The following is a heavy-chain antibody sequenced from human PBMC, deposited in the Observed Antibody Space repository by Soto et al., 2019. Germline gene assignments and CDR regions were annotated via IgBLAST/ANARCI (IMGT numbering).Heavy chain of an antibody. CDR2: INHSGST. CDR3: ARELRGYCSGGSCYSTFDY. V-gene: IGHV4-34*01. Sequence: SETLSLTCAVYGGSFRGYYWSWIRQPPGKGLEWIGEINHSGSTNYNPSLKSRVTISVDTSKNQFSLKLSSVTAADTAVYYCARELRGYCSGGSCYSTFDYWGQGTLVTVSS. D-gene: IGHD2-15*01. CDR1: GGSFRGYY. J-gene: IGHJ4*02.